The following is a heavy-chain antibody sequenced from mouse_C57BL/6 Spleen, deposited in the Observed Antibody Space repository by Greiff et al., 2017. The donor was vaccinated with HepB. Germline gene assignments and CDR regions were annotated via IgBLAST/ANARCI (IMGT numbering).Heavy chain of an antibody. CDR3: ARDQGYFDV. Sequence: EVKLEESGGGLVKPGASLKLSCAASGFTFSDYGMHWVRQAPEKGLEWVAYISSGSSTIYYADTVKGRFTISRDNAKNTRCLHMTSLRSEDTAMSYCARDQGYFDVWGTGTTVTVSS. CDR2: ISSGSSTI. CDR1: GFTFSDYG. V-gene: IGHV5-17*01. J-gene: IGHJ1*03.